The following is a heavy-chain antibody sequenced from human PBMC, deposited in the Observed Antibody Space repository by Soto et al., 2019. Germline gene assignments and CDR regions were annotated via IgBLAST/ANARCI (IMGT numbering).Heavy chain of an antibody. J-gene: IGHJ5*01. Sequence: SETLSLTGTVSGGSISNPSYYWGGVRQPPGVGLEWIGDIFYTGRSYYRPSRKSRVTISVDTSKEQISLNLTSVTAADTAVYFCAGMIFRIAAASHGRSNWFGSWAPGTLVTVSS. D-gene: IGHD2-21*01. CDR3: AGMIFRIAAASHGRSNWFGS. V-gene: IGHV4-39*01. CDR1: GGSISNPSYY. CDR2: IFYTGRS.